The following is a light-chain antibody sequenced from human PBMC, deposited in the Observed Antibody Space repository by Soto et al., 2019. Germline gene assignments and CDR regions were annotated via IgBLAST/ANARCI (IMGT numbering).Light chain of an antibody. Sequence: DIQITQSPSSLSASVGDRVIITCRASQDIRIDLGWYQQKPGKAPKRLTYAASSLQTGVPSRFSGSGSGTEFTLKISSLQPEDFATYFCLQNNTYPQTFGQGTKV. J-gene: IGKJ1*01. CDR2: AAS. V-gene: IGKV1-17*01. CDR3: LQNNTYPQT. CDR1: QDIRID.